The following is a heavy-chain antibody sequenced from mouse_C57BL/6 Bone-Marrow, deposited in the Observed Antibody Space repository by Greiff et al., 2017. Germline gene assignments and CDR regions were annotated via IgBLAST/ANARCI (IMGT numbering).Heavy chain of an antibody. Sequence: VHLVESGPGLVAPSQSLSITCTVSGFSLTSYGVHWVRQPPGQGLEWLVVIWSDGSTTYNSALKSSLSILQDNSKSQVFLKMNSLQTDDTAMYYCARHGYYGYWYFDVWGTGTTVTVSS. V-gene: IGHV2-6-1*01. CDR3: ARHGYYGYWYFDV. CDR2: IWSDGST. CDR1: GFSLTSYG. J-gene: IGHJ1*03. D-gene: IGHD2-3*01.